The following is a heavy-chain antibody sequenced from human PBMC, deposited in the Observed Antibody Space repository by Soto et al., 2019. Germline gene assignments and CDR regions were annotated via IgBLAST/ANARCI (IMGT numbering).Heavy chain of an antibody. CDR1: GGSISSGGYY. Sequence: QVQLQESGPGLVKPSQTLSLTCTVSGGSISSGGYYWSWIRQHPGKGLEWIGYIFYSGSTYYNPSLKSRVTISVDTSKNQFTLKLSSVTAADTAVYYCATYGSGSYKPTTFDYWGQGTLVTVSS. CDR3: ATYGSGSYKPTTFDY. CDR2: IFYSGST. D-gene: IGHD3-10*01. J-gene: IGHJ4*02. V-gene: IGHV4-31*03.